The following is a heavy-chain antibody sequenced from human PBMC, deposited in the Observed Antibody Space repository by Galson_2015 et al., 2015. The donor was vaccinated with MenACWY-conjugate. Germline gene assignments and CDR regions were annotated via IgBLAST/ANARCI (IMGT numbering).Heavy chain of an antibody. J-gene: IGHJ1*01. V-gene: IGHV3-11*06. D-gene: IGHD2-21*02. CDR2: ISSSSSYT. CDR3: ARDRLYCGGDCYSAEYFQH. Sequence: SLRLSCAASGFTFSDYYMSWIRQAPGKGLEWVSYISSSSSYTNYADSVKGRFTISRDNAKNSLYLQMNSLRAEDTAVYYCARDRLYCGGDCYSAEYFQHWGQGTLVTVSS. CDR1: GFTFSDYY.